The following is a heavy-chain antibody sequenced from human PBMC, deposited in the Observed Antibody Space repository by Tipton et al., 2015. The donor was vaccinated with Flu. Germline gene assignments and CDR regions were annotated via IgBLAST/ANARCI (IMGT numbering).Heavy chain of an antibody. J-gene: IGHJ5*01. CDR2: INHSGRP. CDR1: GGSFSGYY. D-gene: IGHD4-11*01. CDR3: ARRDYSNYVSEPKNWFDS. V-gene: IGHV4-34*01. Sequence: LRLSCAVYGGSFSGYYWSWVRQPPGEGLEWIGEINHSGRPNYNPSLKSRVTISVDTSKNHFSLKLTSVTAADTAVYYCARRDYSNYVSEPKNWFDSWGQGALVIVSS.